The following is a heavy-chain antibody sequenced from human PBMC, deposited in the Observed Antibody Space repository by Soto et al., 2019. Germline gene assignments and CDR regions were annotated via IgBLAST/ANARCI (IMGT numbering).Heavy chain of an antibody. D-gene: IGHD1-26*01. J-gene: IGHJ3*02. CDR3: ARDRIVGATGAFDI. CDR2: ISAYNGNT. Sequence: ASVKVSCKASGYTFTSYGISWVRQAPGQGLEWKGWISAYNGNTNYAQKLQGRVNMTTDTSTSTAYMELRSLRSDVTAVYYCARDRIVGATGAFDIWGQGTMVTVSS. V-gene: IGHV1-18*01. CDR1: GYTFTSYG.